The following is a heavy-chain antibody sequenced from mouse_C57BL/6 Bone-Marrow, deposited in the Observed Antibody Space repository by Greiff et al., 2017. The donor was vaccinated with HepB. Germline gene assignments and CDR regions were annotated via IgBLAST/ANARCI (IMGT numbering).Heavy chain of an antibody. J-gene: IGHJ1*03. CDR1: EYEFPSHD. CDR2: INSDGGST. D-gene: IGHD2-3*01. CDR3: ARFDGYYWYFDV. Sequence: DVMLVESGGGLVQPGESLKLSCESNEYEFPSHDMSWVRKTPEKRLELVAAINSDGGSTYYPDTMERRFIISRDNTKKNLYLQMSSLRSEDTALYYCARFDGYYWYFDVWGTGTTVTVSS. V-gene: IGHV5-2*01.